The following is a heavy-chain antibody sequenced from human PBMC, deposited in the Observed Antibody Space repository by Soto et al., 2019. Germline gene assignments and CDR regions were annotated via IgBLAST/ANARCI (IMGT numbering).Heavy chain of an antibody. CDR3: ARGPAGDVGATGVGVY. CDR1: GGTFSSYA. CDR2: IIPIFGTA. J-gene: IGHJ4*02. V-gene: IGHV1-69*01. D-gene: IGHD1-26*01. Sequence: QVQLVQSGAEVKKPGSSVKVSCKASGGTFSSYAISWVRQAPGQGLEWMGGIIPIFGTANYAQKFQGRVTITADESTRTAYMELRSLRSEDTAVYYCARGPAGDVGATGVGVYGGQGPLVTVA.